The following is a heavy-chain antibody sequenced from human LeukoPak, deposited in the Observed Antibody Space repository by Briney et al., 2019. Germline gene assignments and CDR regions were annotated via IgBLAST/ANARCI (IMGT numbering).Heavy chain of an antibody. CDR1: GFTFSSYG. D-gene: IGHD3-10*01. Sequence: PGGSLRLSCAASGFTFSSYGMHWVRQAPGKGLEWVAVIWYDGSNKYYADSVKGQFTISRDNSKNTLYLQMNSLRAEDTAVYYCARDRVLMVRGVSPDYWGQGTLVTVSS. CDR2: IWYDGSNK. CDR3: ARDRVLMVRGVSPDY. J-gene: IGHJ4*02. V-gene: IGHV3-33*01.